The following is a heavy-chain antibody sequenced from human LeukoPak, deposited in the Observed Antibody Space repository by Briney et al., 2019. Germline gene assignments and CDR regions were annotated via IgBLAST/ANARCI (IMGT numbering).Heavy chain of an antibody. V-gene: IGHV3-30-3*01. J-gene: IGHJ4*02. Sequence: GRSLRLSCAASGFTFSSYAMHWVRQAPGKGLEWVAVISYDGSNKFYADSVKGRFTLSRDNSKNTLYLQVNSLRIEDTAVYYCGRGSVGFGELNYWGQGTLVTVSS. CDR2: ISYDGSNK. CDR1: GFTFSSYA. D-gene: IGHD3-10*01. CDR3: GRGSVGFGELNY.